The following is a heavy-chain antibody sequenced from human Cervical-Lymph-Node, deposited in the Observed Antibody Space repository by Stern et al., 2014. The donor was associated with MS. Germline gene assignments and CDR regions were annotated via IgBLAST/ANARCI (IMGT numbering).Heavy chain of an antibody. J-gene: IGHJ5*02. CDR2: IWYDGSNK. CDR1: GFTFSSYG. Sequence: VQLVESGGGVVQPGRSLRLSCAASGFTFSSYGMHWVRQAPGKGLEWVAVIWYDGSNKYYADSVQGRFTISPTKSKNTQNLQMNRLRAGDTAVYYCARDRHDLGYCSGGSCYLPDAWGQGTLVTVSS. CDR3: ARDRHDLGYCSGGSCYLPDA. D-gene: IGHD2-15*01. V-gene: IGHV3-33*01.